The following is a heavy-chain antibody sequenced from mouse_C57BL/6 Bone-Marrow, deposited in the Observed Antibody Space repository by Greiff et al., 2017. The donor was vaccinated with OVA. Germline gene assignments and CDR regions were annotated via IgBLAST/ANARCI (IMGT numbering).Heavy chain of an antibody. V-gene: IGHV5-6*01. Sequence: EVKLMESGGDLVKPGGSLKLSCAASGFTFSSYGMSWVRQTPDKRLEWVATISSGGSYTYYPDSVKGRFTISRDNAKNTLYLQMSRLKSEDTAMYYRGRKWGKNRYLDGRGTGTTVTVSS. CDR1: GFTFSSYG. CDR2: ISSGGSYT. J-gene: IGHJ1*03. D-gene: IGHD2-3*01. CDR3: GRKWGKNRYLDG.